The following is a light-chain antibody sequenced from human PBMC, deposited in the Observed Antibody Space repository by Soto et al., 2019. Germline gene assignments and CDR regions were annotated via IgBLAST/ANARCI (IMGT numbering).Light chain of an antibody. J-gene: IGKJ4*01. CDR2: DAS. V-gene: IGKV3-20*01. Sequence: EIVLTQSPDTLSLSPGERATLSCRASQSVTSSYLAWYQQRPGQAPRLLIYDASSRATGIPARFSGSGSGTDFTLTISRLEPEDFAVYYCRQYGSSPRLTFGGGTKVEIK. CDR1: QSVTSSY. CDR3: RQYGSSPRLT.